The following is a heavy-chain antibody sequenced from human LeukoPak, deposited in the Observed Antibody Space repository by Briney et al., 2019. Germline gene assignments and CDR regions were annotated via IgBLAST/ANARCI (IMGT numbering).Heavy chain of an antibody. CDR2: INHSGIT. Sequence: SETLSLTCVVYGGAFIDYYWTWIRQPPGKGLEWIGEINHSGITNYNPSLKSRVTTSADTSKNQFALKLSSVTAADTAVYYCARRLRGVNDAFDIWSQGTKVTVSS. V-gene: IGHV4-34*01. D-gene: IGHD3-10*01. J-gene: IGHJ3*02. CDR3: ARRLRGVNDAFDI. CDR1: GGAFIDYY.